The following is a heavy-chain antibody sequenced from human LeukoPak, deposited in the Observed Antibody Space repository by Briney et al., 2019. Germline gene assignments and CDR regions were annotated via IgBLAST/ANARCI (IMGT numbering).Heavy chain of an antibody. CDR1: GFTFSSYA. CDR3: AKECSGGSCYSAGQSYYYGMDV. D-gene: IGHD2-15*01. CDR2: ISGSGASK. Sequence: TAGSLTLSCAASGFTFSSYAMSWVRQAPGKGLEWVSAISGSGASKYYADYVRGRFTISRDNSKNTLYLHMSSPRAEDTAAYYCAKECSGGSCYSAGQSYYYGMDVWGQGTTVTVSS. J-gene: IGHJ6*02. V-gene: IGHV3-23*01.